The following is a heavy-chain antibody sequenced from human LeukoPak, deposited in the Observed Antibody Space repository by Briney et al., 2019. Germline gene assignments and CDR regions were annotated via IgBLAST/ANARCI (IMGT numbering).Heavy chain of an antibody. CDR3: AKKSLGISGRYYLDY. J-gene: IGHJ4*02. V-gene: IGHV3-23*01. CDR1: GFTFSTYA. CDR2: ISGSGGST. Sequence: GGSLRLSCAASGFTFSTYAMSWVRQAPGKGLEWVSVISGSGGSTYYADSVKGRFTISRDNSKNTLYLQMNSQRAEDTAVYYCAKKSLGISGRYYLDYWGQGTLVTVSS. D-gene: IGHD1-26*01.